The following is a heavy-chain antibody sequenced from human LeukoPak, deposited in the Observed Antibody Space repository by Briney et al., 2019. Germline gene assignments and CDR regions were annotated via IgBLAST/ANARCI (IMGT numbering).Heavy chain of an antibody. D-gene: IGHD2-21*01. Sequence: GGSLRLSCAISGLTFHDYAMTWVRQAPGKGLEWVSTIVGDSSKTYYADSVKGRFTISRDNSNYMLFLHMNNLRAEDTAIYYCAKQPYNYYYLDVGGKGTTVTVPS. V-gene: IGHV3-23*01. CDR2: IVGDSSKT. J-gene: IGHJ6*03. CDR3: AKQPYNYYYLDV. CDR1: GLTFHDYA.